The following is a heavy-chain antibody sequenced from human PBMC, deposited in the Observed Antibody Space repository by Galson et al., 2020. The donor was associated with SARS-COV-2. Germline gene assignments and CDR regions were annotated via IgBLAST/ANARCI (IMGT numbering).Heavy chain of an antibody. CDR3: ARVAIGQWFGGLNDAFDI. CDR1: GFTFSSYW. V-gene: IGHV3-7*01. Sequence: GGSLRLSCAASGFTFSSYWMSWVRQAPGKGLEWVANIKQDGSEKYYVDSVKGRFTISRDNAKNSLYLQMNSLRAEDTAVYYCARVAIGQWFGGLNDAFDIWGQGTMVTVSS. J-gene: IGHJ3*02. D-gene: IGHD3-10*01. CDR2: IKQDGSEK.